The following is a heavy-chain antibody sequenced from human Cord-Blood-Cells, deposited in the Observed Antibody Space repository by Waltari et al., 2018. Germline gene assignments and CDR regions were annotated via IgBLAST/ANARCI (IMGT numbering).Heavy chain of an antibody. CDR1: EFTVSSNY. CDR3: ARGAARRYFDL. V-gene: IGHV3-66*01. Sequence: EVQLVESGGGLVQPVGSLRLSCAASEFTVSSNYMSWVRQAPGKGLEWVSGIYSGGSTYYADSVKGRFTISRDNSKNTLYLQMNSLRAEDTAVYYCARGAARRYFDLWGRGTLVTVSS. D-gene: IGHD6-6*01. CDR2: IYSGGST. J-gene: IGHJ2*01.